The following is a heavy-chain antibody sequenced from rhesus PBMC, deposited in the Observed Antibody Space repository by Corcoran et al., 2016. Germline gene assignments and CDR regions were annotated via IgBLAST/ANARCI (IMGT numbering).Heavy chain of an antibody. Sequence: QVKLQQWGEGQVKPSETLSLSCAVYGGSISGSYRRWIRTPPGKGLEWIGNIDGNSASTNYNPSLKNRVTISKDTSKNQFSLKLSSVTAADTAVYYCARDIDCTGVIAPFCGLDSWGQGVVVTVSS. CDR3: ARDIDCTGVIAPFCGLDS. D-gene: IGHD3-34*01. V-gene: IGHV4-73*01. J-gene: IGHJ6*01. CDR1: GGSISGSY. CDR2: IDGNSAST.